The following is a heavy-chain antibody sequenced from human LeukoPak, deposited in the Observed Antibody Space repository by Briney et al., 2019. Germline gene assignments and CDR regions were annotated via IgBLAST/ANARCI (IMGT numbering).Heavy chain of an antibody. CDR2: ICSDVSNK. CDR3: ARDAQRGFDYSNSLKY. CDR1: GFTFSHYG. V-gene: IGHV3-33*01. Sequence: GGSLRLSCAASGFTFSHYGFDWVRQAAGKGREWLAVICSDVSNKFYGDAVKARFPIARDDSQTTVYLQMTSLRVEDTATYYCARDAQRGFDYSNSLKYWGQGSLVTVSS. D-gene: IGHD4-11*01. J-gene: IGHJ4*02.